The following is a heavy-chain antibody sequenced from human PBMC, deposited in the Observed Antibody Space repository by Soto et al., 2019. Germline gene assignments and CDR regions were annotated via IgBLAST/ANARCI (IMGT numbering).Heavy chain of an antibody. Sequence: QVQLQESGPGLVKPSQTLSLTCTVSGGSISSGDYYWSWIRQPPGQGLEWIGYIYYSGSTYYNPSLKSRVSLSVDTSKNQFSLKLSSVTAADTAVYYCASHDYAHYGMDVWGQGTTVTVSS. CDR3: ASHDYAHYGMDV. V-gene: IGHV4-30-4*01. CDR1: GGSISSGDYY. D-gene: IGHD3-16*01. CDR2: IYYSGST. J-gene: IGHJ6*02.